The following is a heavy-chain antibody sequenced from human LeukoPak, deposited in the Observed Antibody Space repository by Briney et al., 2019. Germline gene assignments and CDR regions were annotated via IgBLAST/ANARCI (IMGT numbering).Heavy chain of an antibody. V-gene: IGHV4-59*08. J-gene: IGHJ4*02. CDR3: ARKRYDDPYFFDY. CDR2: IYYSGTT. D-gene: IGHD3-22*01. CDR1: GGSISSYY. Sequence: SETLSLTCTVSGGSISSYYWSWIRQPPGKGLEYIGYIYYSGTTNYNPSLRSRVTISVDTSKNQFSLKLNSVTAADTAVYYCARKRYDDPYFFDYWGQGTLVTVSS.